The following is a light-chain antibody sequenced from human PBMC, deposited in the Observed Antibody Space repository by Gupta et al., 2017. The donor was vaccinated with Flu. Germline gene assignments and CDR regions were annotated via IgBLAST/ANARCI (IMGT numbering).Light chain of an antibody. V-gene: IGLV2-14*01. J-gene: IGLJ3*02. CDR3: SPYTSNNLWV. CDR2: DVN. CDR1: GSDVGGYTS. Sequence: SITISCTGTGSDVGGYTSVSWYQHHPGRAPRLMIYDVNDRPSGVSTRFSGSKSGNTASLTISGRQAEDEAEYYCSPYTSNNLWVFGGGTKLTVL.